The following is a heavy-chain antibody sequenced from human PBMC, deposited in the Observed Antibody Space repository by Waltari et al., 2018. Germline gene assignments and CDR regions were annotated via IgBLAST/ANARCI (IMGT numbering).Heavy chain of an antibody. Sequence: QVQLVQSGAEVKKPGASVKVSCKASGYTFTSYGISWVRQAPGQGLEWMGWSSAYNGNTNYAQKLQGRFTMTTDTATSTSYMELRSLRSDDTAVYYCARDPGQTYYYYYYGMDVWGQGTTVTVSS. CDR3: ARDPGQTYYYYYYGMDV. CDR2: SSAYNGNT. CDR1: GYTFTSYG. J-gene: IGHJ6*02. V-gene: IGHV1-18*01.